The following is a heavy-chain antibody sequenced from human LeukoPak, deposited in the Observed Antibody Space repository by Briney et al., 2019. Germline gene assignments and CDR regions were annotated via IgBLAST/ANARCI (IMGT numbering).Heavy chain of an antibody. CDR2: IYYTGST. Sequence: SETLSLTCTVPGGSISSYYWSGIRQPPGKGLEWIGYIYYTGSTNYNPSLKSRVTISLDTSKNQFSLKLSSMTAADTAVYYCARQRVNKWNNLWSFDYWGQGTLVTVSS. V-gene: IGHV4-59*08. J-gene: IGHJ4*02. CDR1: GGSISSYY. D-gene: IGHD1/OR15-1a*01. CDR3: ARQRVNKWNNLWSFDY.